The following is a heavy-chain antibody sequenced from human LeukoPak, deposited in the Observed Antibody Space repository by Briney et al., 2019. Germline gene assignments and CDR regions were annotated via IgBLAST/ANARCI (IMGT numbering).Heavy chain of an antibody. CDR3: ARGSDIVVVPAASDMDV. J-gene: IGHJ6*03. Sequence: GGSLRLSCAASGFTFSSYEMNWVRQAPGKGLEWVSYISSSSSTIYYADSVKGRFTISRDNAKNSLYLQMNSLRAEDTAVYYCARGSDIVVVPAASDMDVWGKGTTVTVSS. CDR1: GFTFSSYE. D-gene: IGHD2-2*01. V-gene: IGHV3-48*01. CDR2: ISSSSSTI.